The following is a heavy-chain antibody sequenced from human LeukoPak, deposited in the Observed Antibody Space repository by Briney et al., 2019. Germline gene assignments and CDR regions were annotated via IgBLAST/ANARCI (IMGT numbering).Heavy chain of an antibody. D-gene: IGHD2-2*01. Sequence: ASVKVSCKVSGYTLTELSMHWVRQAPGKGLEWMGGFDPEDGETIYAQKFQGRVTMTGDTSTDTAYMELSSLRSEDTAVYYCATAAYCSSTSCHLGGGNWFDPWGQGTLVTVSS. CDR1: GYTLTELS. J-gene: IGHJ5*02. CDR2: FDPEDGET. V-gene: IGHV1-24*01. CDR3: ATAAYCSSTSCHLGGGNWFDP.